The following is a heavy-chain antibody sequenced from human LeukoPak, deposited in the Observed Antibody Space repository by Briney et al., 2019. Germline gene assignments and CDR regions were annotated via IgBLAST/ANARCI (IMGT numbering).Heavy chain of an antibody. CDR1: GYTFTSYY. D-gene: IGHD1-26*01. CDR3: ARGGPLVVGATNWFDP. Sequence: ASVKVSCKASGYTFTSYYMHWVRQAPGQGLEWMGIINPSGGSTSYAQKFQGRVTMTRDTSTSTAYMELSSLRSEDTAVYYCARGGPLVVGATNWFDPWGQGTLVTVSS. J-gene: IGHJ5*02. V-gene: IGHV1-46*01. CDR2: INPSGGST.